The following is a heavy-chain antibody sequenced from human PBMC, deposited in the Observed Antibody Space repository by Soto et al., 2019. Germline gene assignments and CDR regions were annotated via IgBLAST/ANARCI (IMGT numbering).Heavy chain of an antibody. CDR2: IYTSGST. CDR3: AREYSGYDYGQEYFDY. D-gene: IGHD5-12*01. Sequence: PSETLSLTCTVSGGSISSYYWSWIRQPAGKGLEWIGRIYTSGSTNHNPSLKSRVTMSVDTSKNQFSPKLSSVTAADTAVYYCAREYSGYDYGQEYFDYWGQGTLVTVSS. J-gene: IGHJ4*02. CDR1: GGSISSYY. V-gene: IGHV4-4*07.